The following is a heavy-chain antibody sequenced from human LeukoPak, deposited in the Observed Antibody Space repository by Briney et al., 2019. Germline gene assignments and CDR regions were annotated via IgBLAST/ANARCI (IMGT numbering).Heavy chain of an antibody. CDR3: ASLPTYSSGWSDY. CDR1: GFTFSTYV. CDR2: ISGSGGTT. Sequence: PGGSLRLSCAASGFTFSTYVVNWVRQAPGKGLEWVSTISGSGGTTYYADSVKGRFTISRDNSKNTLYLQMNSLRAEDTAVYYCASLPTYSSGWSDYWGQGTLVTVSS. D-gene: IGHD6-19*01. J-gene: IGHJ4*02. V-gene: IGHV3-23*01.